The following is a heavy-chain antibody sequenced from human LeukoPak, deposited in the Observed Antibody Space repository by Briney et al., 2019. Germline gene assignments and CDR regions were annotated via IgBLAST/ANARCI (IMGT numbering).Heavy chain of an antibody. D-gene: IGHD1-26*01. V-gene: IGHV1-18*01. CDR3: ARALRIVGATKVLAY. J-gene: IGHJ4*02. CDR1: GYTFTIYG. Sequence: AAVTVSFKASGYTFTIYGISWVRQAPGQGLEWMGWISAYNGNTNYTQKLQGRVTMTTDTSTSTAYMELRSLRSDDTAVYYCARALRIVGATKVLAYWGQGTLVTVSS. CDR2: ISAYNGNT.